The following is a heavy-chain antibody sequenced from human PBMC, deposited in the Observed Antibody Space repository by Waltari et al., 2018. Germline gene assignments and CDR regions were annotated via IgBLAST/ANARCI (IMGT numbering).Heavy chain of an antibody. D-gene: IGHD6-13*01. CDR1: GYSISSGYY. V-gene: IGHV4-38-2*02. Sequence: QVQLQESGPGLVKPSETLSLTCTVSGYSISSGYYWGWIRQPPGKGLEWIGSIYHSGSTYYNPSLKSRVTVSVDTSKNQFSLKLSSVTAADTAVYYCARGGYSSSWYLEYFQHWGQGTLVTVSS. CDR3: ARGGYSSSWYLEYFQH. J-gene: IGHJ1*01. CDR2: IYHSGST.